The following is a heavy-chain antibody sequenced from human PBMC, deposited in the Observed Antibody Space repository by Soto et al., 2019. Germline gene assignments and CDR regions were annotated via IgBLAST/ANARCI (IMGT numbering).Heavy chain of an antibody. CDR2: IGYDGSNK. CDR3: AKDDWNIDY. D-gene: IGHD1-1*01. V-gene: IGHV3-33*06. CDR1: GITFSSHN. Sequence: GGSLRLSCAASGITFSSHNMNWVRQAPGKGLEWVSVIGYDGSNKYYADSVKGRFTISRDNSKNTLYLQMNSLRAEDTAVYYCAKDDWNIDYWGQGTLVTVSS. J-gene: IGHJ4*02.